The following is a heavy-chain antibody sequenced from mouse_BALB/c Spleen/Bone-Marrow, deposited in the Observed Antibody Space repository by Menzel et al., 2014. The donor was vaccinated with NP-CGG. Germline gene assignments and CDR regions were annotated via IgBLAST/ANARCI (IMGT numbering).Heavy chain of an antibody. CDR2: ISSGSSTI. CDR3: ARRASPTGPMDY. CDR1: GFTFSNFG. Sequence: EVMLVESGGGLVQPGGSRKLSCAASGFTFSNFGMHWVRQAPEKGLEWVAYISSGSSTIYYADTVKGRFTISRDNPKNTLFLQMTSLRSVDTAMYYCARRASPTGPMDYWGQGTSVTVSS. V-gene: IGHV5-17*02. D-gene: IGHD1-1*01. J-gene: IGHJ4*01.